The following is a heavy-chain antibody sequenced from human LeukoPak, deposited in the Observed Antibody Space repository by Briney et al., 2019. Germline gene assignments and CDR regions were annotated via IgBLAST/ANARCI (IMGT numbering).Heavy chain of an antibody. J-gene: IGHJ4*02. CDR3: VRHRDGYNPLDY. CDR2: IYPGSSDT. V-gene: IGHV5-51*01. D-gene: IGHD5-24*01. Sequence: GESLKISCKGSGYSFTSYWIGWVRQMPGIGLDWMGIIYPGSSDTRYSPSFQGQVTISADKSIDTAYLQWSSLKASDTAIYYCVRHRDGYNPLDYWGQGTLVTVSS. CDR1: GYSFTSYW.